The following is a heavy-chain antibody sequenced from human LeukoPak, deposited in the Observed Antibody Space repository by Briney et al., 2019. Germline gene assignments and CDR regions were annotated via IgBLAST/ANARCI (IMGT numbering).Heavy chain of an antibody. J-gene: IGHJ4*02. CDR3: ARGGQGFDPKDYFDY. CDR2: ISGAGGYT. Sequence: GGSLRLSCAASGFTFSAYGMNWVRQAPGKGLEWASSISGAGGYTYYSDSVKGRFTISRDNAKNSLYLQMNSLRAEDTAVYFCARGGQGFDPKDYFDYWGQGTLVTVSS. V-gene: IGHV3-21*01. D-gene: IGHD3-16*01. CDR1: GFTFSAYG.